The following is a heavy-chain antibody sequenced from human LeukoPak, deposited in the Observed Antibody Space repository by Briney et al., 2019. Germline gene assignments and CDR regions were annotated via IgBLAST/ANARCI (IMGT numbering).Heavy chain of an antibody. D-gene: IGHD3-22*01. Sequence: GGSLRLSCAASGFTFSSYAMSWVRQAPGKGLERVSAISGSGGSTYYADSVKGRFTISRDNSKNTLYLQTNSLRAEDTAVYYCAKDPPPKYYYDSSGSVYFDYWGQGTLVTVSS. V-gene: IGHV3-23*01. CDR2: ISGSGGST. CDR3: AKDPPPKYYYDSSGSVYFDY. CDR1: GFTFSSYA. J-gene: IGHJ4*02.